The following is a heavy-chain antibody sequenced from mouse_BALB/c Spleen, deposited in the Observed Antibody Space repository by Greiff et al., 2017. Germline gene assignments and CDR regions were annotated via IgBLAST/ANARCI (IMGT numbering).Heavy chain of an antibody. CDR1: GYTFTSYW. D-gene: IGHD2-4*01. Sequence: QVQLQQPGAELVKPGASVKLSCKASGYTFTSYWMHWVKQRPGQGLEWIGEINPSNGRTNYNEKFKSKATLTVDKSSSTAYMQLSSLTSEDSAVYYCASPLYDYEGFAYWGQGTLVTVSA. V-gene: IGHV1S81*02. CDR2: INPSNGRT. J-gene: IGHJ3*01. CDR3: ASPLYDYEGFAY.